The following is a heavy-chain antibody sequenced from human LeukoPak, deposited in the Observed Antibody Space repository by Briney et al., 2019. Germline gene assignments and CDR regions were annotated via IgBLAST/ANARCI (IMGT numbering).Heavy chain of an antibody. CDR3: AKEVGYCSSTSCYALPYYFDY. Sequence: GGSLRLSCAASGFTFSSYSMNWVRQAPGKGLEWVSYISSSSSTIYYADSVKGRFTISRDNAKNSLYLQMNSLRDEDTAVYYCAKEVGYCSSTSCYALPYYFDYWGQGTLVTVSS. V-gene: IGHV3-48*02. D-gene: IGHD2-2*01. CDR2: ISSSSSTI. CDR1: GFTFSSYS. J-gene: IGHJ4*02.